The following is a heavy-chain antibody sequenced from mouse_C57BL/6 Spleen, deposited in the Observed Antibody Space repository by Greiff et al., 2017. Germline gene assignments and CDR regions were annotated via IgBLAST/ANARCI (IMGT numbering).Heavy chain of an antibody. D-gene: IGHD2-3*01. J-gene: IGHJ2*01. CDR1: GYAFSSSW. CDR3: ARVDGDY. V-gene: IGHV1-82*01. CDR2: IYPGDGDT. Sequence: QVQLQQPGAELVKPGASVKFSCKASGYAFSSSWMNWVKQRPGKGLEWIGRIYPGDGDTNYNGKFKGKATLTADKSSSTAYMQLSSLTSEDSAVYFCARVDGDYWGQGTTLTVSS.